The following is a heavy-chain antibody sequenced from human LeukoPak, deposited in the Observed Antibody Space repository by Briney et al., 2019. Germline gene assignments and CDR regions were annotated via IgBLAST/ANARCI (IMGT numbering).Heavy chain of an antibody. J-gene: IGHJ6*02. CDR3: ARVELRFLEWLLRSEMYYYYGMDV. D-gene: IGHD3-3*01. CDR1: GYTFTSYD. CDR2: MNPNSGNT. Sequence: GASVKVSCKASGYTFTSYDINWVRQATGQGLEWMGWMNPNSGNTGYAQKFQGRVTMTRNTSISTAYMELSSLRSEETAVYYCARVELRFLEWLLRSEMYYYYGMDVWGQGTTVTVSS. V-gene: IGHV1-8*01.